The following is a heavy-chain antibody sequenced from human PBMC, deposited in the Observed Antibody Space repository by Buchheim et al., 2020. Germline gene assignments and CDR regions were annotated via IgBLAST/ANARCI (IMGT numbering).Heavy chain of an antibody. CDR1: GGSISSYY. V-gene: IGHV4-59*01. CDR2: IYYSGST. Sequence: QVQLQESGPGLVKPSETLSLTCTVSGGSISSYYWSWIRQPPGKGLEWIGYIYYSGSTNYNPSLKSRVTISVGTSKNPFSLKLSSVTAADTAVYYCARTPGRDYYYYYGMDVWGQGTT. CDR3: ARTPGRDYYYYYGMDV. D-gene: IGHD3-10*01. J-gene: IGHJ6*02.